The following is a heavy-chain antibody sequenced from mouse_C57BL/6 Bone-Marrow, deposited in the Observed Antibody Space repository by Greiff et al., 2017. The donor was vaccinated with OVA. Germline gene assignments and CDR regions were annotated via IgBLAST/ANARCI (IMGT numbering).Heavy chain of an antibody. V-gene: IGHV1-5*01. J-gene: IGHJ4*01. CDR2: IYPGNSDT. Sequence: VQLQQSGTVLARPGASVKMSCKTSGYTFTSYWMHWVKQRPGQGLEWIGAIYPGNSDTSYNQKFKGKAKLTAVTSASTAYMELSSLTNEDSAVYCGTRGTTVVGLKDYWGQGTSVTVSS. CDR3: TRGTTVVGLKDY. D-gene: IGHD1-1*01. CDR1: GYTFTSYW.